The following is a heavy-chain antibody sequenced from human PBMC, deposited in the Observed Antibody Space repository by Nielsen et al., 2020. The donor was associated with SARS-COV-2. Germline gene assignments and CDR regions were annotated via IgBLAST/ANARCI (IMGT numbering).Heavy chain of an antibody. J-gene: IGHJ4*02. V-gene: IGHV1-18*01. D-gene: IGHD6-13*01. CDR2: INPNSGGT. CDR3: ARGPSSSGGQPGRN. Sequence: ASVKVSCKASGYTFTSYDINWVRQATGQGLEWMGWINPNSGGTNYAQKLQGRVTMTTDTSTSTAYMELRSLRSDDTAVYYCARGPSSSGGQPGRNWGQGTLVTVSS. CDR1: GYTFTSYD.